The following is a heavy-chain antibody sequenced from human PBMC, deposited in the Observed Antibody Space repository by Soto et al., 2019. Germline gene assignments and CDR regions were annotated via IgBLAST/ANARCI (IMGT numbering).Heavy chain of an antibody. Sequence: QVQLVQSGAEVKKPGASVKVSCKASGYTFTSYYMHWVRQAPGQGLEWMGIINPSGGSTSYAQKFPGRVTMTRDTSTSTVYMELSSLRSEDPAVYYCAKTRYSSGCLDYWGQGTLVTVSS. J-gene: IGHJ4*02. CDR2: INPSGGST. D-gene: IGHD6-19*01. V-gene: IGHV1-46*01. CDR3: AKTRYSSGCLDY. CDR1: GYTFTSYY.